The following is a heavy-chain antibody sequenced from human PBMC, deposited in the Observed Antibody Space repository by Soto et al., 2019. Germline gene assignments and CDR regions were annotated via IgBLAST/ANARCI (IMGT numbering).Heavy chain of an antibody. CDR2: ISGSDGKT. CDR3: ARWSYLDY. V-gene: IGHV3-23*01. J-gene: IGHJ4*02. D-gene: IGHD3-3*01. CDR1: GFSFGSYA. Sequence: GGSLRLSCAASGFSFGSYALSWVRQAPGKGLEWVSTISGSDGKTFYADSVKGRFSIARDTSQSTLYLQMNSLRADDTAMYYCARWSYLDYWGQGTRVTVSS.